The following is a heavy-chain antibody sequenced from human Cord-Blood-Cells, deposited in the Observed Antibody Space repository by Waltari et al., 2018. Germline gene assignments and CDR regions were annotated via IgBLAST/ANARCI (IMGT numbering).Heavy chain of an antibody. CDR2: FDPEDGET. Sequence: QVQLVQSGAEVKKPGASVKVSCKVSGYTLTELSMHWVRQAPGKGLEWMGGFDPEDGETIYAQKFQGRVTMTEDTSTDTAHMELSSLRSEDTAVYYCATDPGQVVIAPHIDAFDIWGQGTMVTVSS. D-gene: IGHD2-21*01. J-gene: IGHJ3*02. CDR1: GYTLTELS. V-gene: IGHV1-24*01. CDR3: ATDPGQVVIAPHIDAFDI.